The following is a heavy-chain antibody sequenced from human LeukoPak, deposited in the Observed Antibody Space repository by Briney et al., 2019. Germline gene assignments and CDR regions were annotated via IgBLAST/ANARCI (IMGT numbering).Heavy chain of an antibody. V-gene: IGHV4-59*01. D-gene: IGHD5-12*01. CDR3: ASMDIVARGSFDY. Sequence: PSETLSLTCTVFGGSISSYYWSWIRQPPGKGLEWIGYIYYSGSTNYNPSLKSRVTISVDTSKNRFSLKLSSVTAADTAVYYCASMDIVARGSFDYWGQGTLVTVSS. J-gene: IGHJ4*02. CDR2: IYYSGST. CDR1: GGSISSYY.